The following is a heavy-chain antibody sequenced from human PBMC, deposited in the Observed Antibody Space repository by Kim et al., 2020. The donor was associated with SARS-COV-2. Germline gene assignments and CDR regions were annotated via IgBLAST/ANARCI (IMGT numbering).Heavy chain of an antibody. CDR1: GGSISSSSYY. CDR2: IYYSGST. Sequence: SETLSLTCTVSGGSISSSSYYWGWIRQPPGKGLEWIGSIYYSGSTYYNPSLKSRVTISVDTSKNQFSLKLSSVTAADTAVYYCARHVPGIAVAGTPDYWGQGTLVTVSS. V-gene: IGHV4-39*01. CDR3: ARHVPGIAVAGTPDY. J-gene: IGHJ4*02. D-gene: IGHD6-19*01.